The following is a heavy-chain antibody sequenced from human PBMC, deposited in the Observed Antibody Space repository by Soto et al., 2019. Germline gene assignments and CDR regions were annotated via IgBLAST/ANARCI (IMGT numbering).Heavy chain of an antibody. V-gene: IGHV4-30-2*01. CDR3: ARTKEYSGYDYLDY. D-gene: IGHD5-12*01. Sequence: SETLSLTCAVSGGSISSGGYSWSWIRQPPGKGLEWIGYIYHSGSTYYNPSLKSRVTISVDRSKNQFSLKLSSVTAADTAVYYCARTKEYSGYDYLDYWGQGTLVTVSS. CDR1: GGSISSGGYS. J-gene: IGHJ4*02. CDR2: IYHSGST.